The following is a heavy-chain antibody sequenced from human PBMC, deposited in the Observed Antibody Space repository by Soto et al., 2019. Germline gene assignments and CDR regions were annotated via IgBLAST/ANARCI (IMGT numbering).Heavy chain of an antibody. J-gene: IGHJ4*02. D-gene: IGHD6-6*01. CDR3: AKTVRIAADFFDY. CDR2: ISNSGGST. CDR1: GFTFSNYA. V-gene: IGHV3-23*01. Sequence: PGGSLRLSCAASGFTFSNYAMSWVRQAPGKGLEWVSAISNSGGSTYYADSVKGRFTISRDYSKNTLYLQMNSLRAEDTAVYYCAKTVRIAADFFDYWGQGTRVTAPQ.